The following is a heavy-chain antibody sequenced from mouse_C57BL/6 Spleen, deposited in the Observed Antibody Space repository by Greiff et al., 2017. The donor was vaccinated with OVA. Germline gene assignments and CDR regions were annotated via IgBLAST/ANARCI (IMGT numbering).Heavy chain of an antibody. V-gene: IGHV1-64*01. Sequence: QVQLQQPGAELVKPGASVKLSCKASGYTFTSYWMHWVKQRPGQGLEWIGMIHPNSGSTNYNEKCKSKATLTVDKSSSTAYMQLSSLTSEDSAVYDCARGPSNGDDAMGYWGQGTSVTVSS. CDR2: IHPNSGST. CDR3: ARGPSNGDDAMGY. CDR1: GYTFTSYW. D-gene: IGHD2-13*01. J-gene: IGHJ4*01.